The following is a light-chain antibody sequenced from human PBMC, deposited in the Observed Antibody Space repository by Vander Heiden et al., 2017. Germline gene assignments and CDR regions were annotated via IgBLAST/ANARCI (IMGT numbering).Light chain of an antibody. V-gene: IGKV1-5*03. CDR1: QSISSW. Sequence: IQLTQPPSTLPASVGDRVTSTCRARQSISSWLAWYQQKPGKAPKLLIYKASSLESGVPERFSGSGSGTEFTLTMSSLKPDDFGTYYCQQYKSYSLTFGQGTRLEIK. CDR2: KAS. J-gene: IGKJ5*01. CDR3: QQYKSYSLT.